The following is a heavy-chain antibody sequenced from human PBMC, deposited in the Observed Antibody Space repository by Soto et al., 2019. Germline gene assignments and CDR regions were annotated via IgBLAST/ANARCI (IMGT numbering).Heavy chain of an antibody. CDR1: GFTFGSYW. V-gene: IGHV3-7*01. Sequence: PRLSCAASGFTFGSYWLSWVRQAPGKGLEWLVTIKMDASEKKYVDSVKGRFTMSRDNAKNSLYLQMDSLRAEDTAVYYCARDSGYCSGASVNHYLDYWGHGTLVTVSS. J-gene: IGHJ4*01. D-gene: IGHD3-10*01. CDR2: IKMDASEK. CDR3: ARDSGYCSGASVNHYLDY.